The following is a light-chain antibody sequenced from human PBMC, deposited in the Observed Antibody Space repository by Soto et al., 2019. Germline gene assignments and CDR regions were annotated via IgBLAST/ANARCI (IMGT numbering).Light chain of an antibody. V-gene: IGKV3-11*01. Sequence: EIVLTQSPATLSLSPGERATLSCRASQSVSSYLAWYQQKPGQAPRLLIYDASNRATGIPARFSGSGSGTDFTLTNSSLEPEDFAVYYCQQRSNWPLTSGGGTKVEIK. CDR3: QQRSNWPLT. CDR1: QSVSSY. CDR2: DAS. J-gene: IGKJ4*01.